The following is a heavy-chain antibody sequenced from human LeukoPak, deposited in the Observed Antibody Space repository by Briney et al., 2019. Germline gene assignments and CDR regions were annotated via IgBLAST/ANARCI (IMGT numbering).Heavy chain of an antibody. J-gene: IGHJ4*02. Sequence: SETLSLTCTVSGGSVSSGSYYWRWIRQPPGKGLEWIGYIYYSGSTNYNPSLKSRVTISVDTSKNQFSLKLSSVTAADTAVYYCARDRGALLWFGESRRYFDYWGQGTLVTVSS. CDR1: GGSVSSGSYY. D-gene: IGHD3-10*01. CDR2: IYYSGST. CDR3: ARDRGALLWFGESRRYFDY. V-gene: IGHV4-61*01.